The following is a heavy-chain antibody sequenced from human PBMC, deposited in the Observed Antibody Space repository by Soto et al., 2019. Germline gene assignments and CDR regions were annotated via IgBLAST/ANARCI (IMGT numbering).Heavy chain of an antibody. Sequence: QVQLVESGGGVVQPGRSLRLTCAASGFTLSSYAMHWVRQAPGKGLEWVAVISYDGSNKYYADSVKGRFTISRDNSKNTLYLQMNSLRAEDTAVYYCATVGATGTTVTTFAFDIWGQGTMVTVSS. J-gene: IGHJ3*02. D-gene: IGHD4-17*01. CDR2: ISYDGSNK. CDR3: ATVGATGTTVTTFAFDI. CDR1: GFTLSSYA. V-gene: IGHV3-30-3*01.